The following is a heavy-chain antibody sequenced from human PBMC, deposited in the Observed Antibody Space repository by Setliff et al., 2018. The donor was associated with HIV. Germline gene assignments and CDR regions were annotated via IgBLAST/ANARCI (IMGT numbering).Heavy chain of an antibody. CDR3: ARESRKYYDSWSSYYRGVDYYYYMDV. J-gene: IGHJ6*03. V-gene: IGHV1-18*01. D-gene: IGHD3-3*01. CDR2: ISTYNGNA. CDR1: GYTFTNYD. Sequence: ASVKVSCKASGYTFTNYDINWVRQAPGQGLEWMGWISTYNGNANYAQKFQGRVTMTTHTSKTTAHMEQRNLRSDDTDVYDCARESRKYYDSWSSYYRGVDYYYYMDVWGNGTTVTVSS.